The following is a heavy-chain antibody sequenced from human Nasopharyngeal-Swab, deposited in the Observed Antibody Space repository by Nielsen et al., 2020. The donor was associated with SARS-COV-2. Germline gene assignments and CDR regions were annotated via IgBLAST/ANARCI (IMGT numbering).Heavy chain of an antibody. CDR2: MNPNSGNT. J-gene: IGHJ6*02. V-gene: IGHV1-8*01. D-gene: IGHD3-3*01. CDR1: GYTFTSYD. Sequence: ASVKVSCKASGYTFTSYDINWVRQATGQGLEWMGWMNPNSGNTGYAQKFQGRVTMTRNTSISTAYMELSSLSSEDTAVYYCARAPTGTIFGVVLLYYYGMDVWGQGTTVTVSS. CDR3: ARAPTGTIFGVVLLYYYGMDV.